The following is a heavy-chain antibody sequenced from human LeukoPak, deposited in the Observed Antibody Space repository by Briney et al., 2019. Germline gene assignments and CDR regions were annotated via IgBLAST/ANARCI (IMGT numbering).Heavy chain of an antibody. CDR2: INPYSGGS. D-gene: IGHD5-24*01. V-gene: IGHV1-2*02. Sequence: GASVKVSCKTSGYTFTAYYMHWVRQAPGQGLEWMGWINPYSGGSNYAQKFQGRVTMTSDTSINTAYMELSRLISDDTAVYYCAGDGYNSRRFFDYWGQGTLVTVSS. CDR3: AGDGYNSRRFFDY. J-gene: IGHJ4*02. CDR1: GYTFTAYY.